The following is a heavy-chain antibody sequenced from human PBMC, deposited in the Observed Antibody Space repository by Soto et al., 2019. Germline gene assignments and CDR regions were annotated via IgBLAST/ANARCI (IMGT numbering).Heavy chain of an antibody. Sequence: QVHLVQSGAEVKKPGASVKVSCKTSGYTFSAYYMHWVRQAPGQGLERMGWINPKSGGTLYAQKFQGRVTMTRDTSISTVYVELSRLRSDDTAVYYCARGGTFSYSTSVYSVYWGQGTLVTVSS. CDR2: INPKSGGT. J-gene: IGHJ4*02. CDR3: ARGGTFSYSTSVYSVY. CDR1: GYTFSAYY. V-gene: IGHV1-2*02. D-gene: IGHD3-22*01.